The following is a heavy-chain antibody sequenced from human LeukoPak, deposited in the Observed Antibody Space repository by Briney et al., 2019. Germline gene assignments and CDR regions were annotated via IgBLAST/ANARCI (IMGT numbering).Heavy chain of an antibody. CDR2: MSNDGSLR. CDR1: GFTFGAYG. J-gene: IGHJ4*02. Sequence: GGPLRLSCAASGFTFGAYGMHWIRQAPGKGLEWVAVMSNDGSLRYHADSVKGRFTISRDNSKNTLYLQMNSLRSDDTAVYYCATSLAIVAPGPFDYWGLGTLVTVSS. CDR3: ATSLAIVAPGPFDY. D-gene: IGHD6-13*01. V-gene: IGHV3-30*03.